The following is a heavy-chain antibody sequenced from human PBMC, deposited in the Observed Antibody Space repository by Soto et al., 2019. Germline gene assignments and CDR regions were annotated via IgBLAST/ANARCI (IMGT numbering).Heavy chain of an antibody. Sequence: GGSLRLSCAASGFTFSGFGMHWVRQAPGKGLEWVAIIWYDGSDKYYADSVKGRFTISRDNPKNTLYLQMNSLRAEDTAVYHCAFGNLSYYFDYWGQGTPVTVSS. CDR1: GFTFSGFG. CDR2: IWYDGSDK. CDR3: AFGNLSYYFDY. D-gene: IGHD3-16*01. V-gene: IGHV3-33*01. J-gene: IGHJ4*02.